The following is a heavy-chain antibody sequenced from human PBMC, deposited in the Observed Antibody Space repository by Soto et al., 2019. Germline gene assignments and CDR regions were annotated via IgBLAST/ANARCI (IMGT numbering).Heavy chain of an antibody. V-gene: IGHV3-9*01. D-gene: IGHD1-26*01. Sequence: EVQLVESGGGLVQPGRSLGPSCVASGFTFDDYAMHWVRQTPGKGLEWVSSIDWNGGSTAYADSVKGRFTISRDNARNSLYLQMNRLRPENTALYYCVKGRGSYFVYFGLDVWGQRTTVTVSS. CDR3: VKGRGSYFVYFGLDV. CDR2: IDWNGGST. J-gene: IGHJ6*02. CDR1: GFTFDDYA.